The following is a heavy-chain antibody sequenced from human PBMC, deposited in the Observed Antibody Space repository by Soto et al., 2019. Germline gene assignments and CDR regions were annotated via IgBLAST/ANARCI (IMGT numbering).Heavy chain of an antibody. J-gene: IGHJ2*01. CDR3: ARPKLPYFGRASYSVLGYWYFDL. V-gene: IGHV5-51*01. CDR1: GYSFTNYW. Sequence: EVQLVQSGAEVRKPGESLKISCKGSGYSFTNYWIGWVRQKPGKGLEWMGTIFPGDSDTRYSPSFQGQVTISADRSTSTVSRHWSRLKASDSAMYYCARPKLPYFGRASYSVLGYWYFDLWGRGTPITVSS. CDR2: IFPGDSDT. D-gene: IGHD2-21*02.